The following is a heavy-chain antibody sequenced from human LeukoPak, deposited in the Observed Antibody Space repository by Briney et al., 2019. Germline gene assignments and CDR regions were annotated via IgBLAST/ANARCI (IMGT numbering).Heavy chain of an antibody. CDR3: AREGLRNVHNPLGY. Sequence: PSETLSLTCTVSGGSISSYYWSWIRQPPGKGLEWIGYIYYSGSTNYNPSLKSRVTISIDTSKNQFSLKLSSVTAADTAVYYCAREGLRNVHNPLGYWGQGTLVTVSP. D-gene: IGHD5-24*01. CDR1: GGSISSYY. J-gene: IGHJ4*02. CDR2: IYYSGST. V-gene: IGHV4-59*12.